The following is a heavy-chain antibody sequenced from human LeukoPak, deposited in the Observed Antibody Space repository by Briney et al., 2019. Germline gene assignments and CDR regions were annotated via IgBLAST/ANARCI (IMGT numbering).Heavy chain of an antibody. Sequence: ASVKVSCKASGYTFTGYYMHWVRQAPGQGLEWMGWINPNSGGTNYAQKFQGRVTMTRDTSISTAYMELSRLRSDDTAVYYYARIGSGDCSGGSCYHNSYYFDYWGQGTLVTVSS. D-gene: IGHD2-15*01. CDR3: ARIGSGDCSGGSCYHNSYYFDY. CDR1: GYTFTGYY. V-gene: IGHV1-2*02. J-gene: IGHJ4*02. CDR2: INPNSGGT.